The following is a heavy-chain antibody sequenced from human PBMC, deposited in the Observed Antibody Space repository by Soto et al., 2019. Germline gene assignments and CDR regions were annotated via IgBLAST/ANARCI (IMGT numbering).Heavy chain of an antibody. CDR1: GGSISSNY. V-gene: IGHV4-59*01. Sequence: SETLSLTCTVSGGSISSNYWTWIRQPPGKGLEWIGYVYNSGSTNYNPSLKSRITISEDTSKSQFSLKVNSMTAADTAVYYCARYRREAVAGYTLDNWGQGILVTVSS. J-gene: IGHJ4*02. D-gene: IGHD6-13*01. CDR2: VYNSGST. CDR3: ARYRREAVAGYTLDN.